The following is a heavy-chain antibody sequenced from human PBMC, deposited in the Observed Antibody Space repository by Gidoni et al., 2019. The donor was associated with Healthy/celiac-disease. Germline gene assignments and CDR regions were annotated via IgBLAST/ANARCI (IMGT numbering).Heavy chain of an antibody. CDR3: ARDPGGYSYGDYYYYYGMDV. CDR1: GYTFTSYG. Sequence: QVQLVQSGAEVKKPGASVKVSCKASGYTFTSYGISWVRQAPGQGLEWMGWISAYNGNTNYAQKLQGRVTMTTDTSTSTAYMELRSLRSDDTAVYYCARDPGGYSYGDYYYYYGMDVWGQGTTVTVSS. D-gene: IGHD5-18*01. V-gene: IGHV1-18*01. CDR2: ISAYNGNT. J-gene: IGHJ6*02.